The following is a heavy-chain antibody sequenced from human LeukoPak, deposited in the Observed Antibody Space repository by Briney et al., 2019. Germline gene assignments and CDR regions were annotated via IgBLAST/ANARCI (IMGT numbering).Heavy chain of an antibody. V-gene: IGHV3-74*01. Sequence: GGSLRLSCAGSGYPLSSYWIHWVRQVPGEGLVWVSRINEGGSSTSYAESVRGRFTISRDNAKNTLYLQMNSLRAEDTAVYYCTRDTFGARDSWGQGTVVTVSS. D-gene: IGHD3-10*01. J-gene: IGHJ4*02. CDR3: TRDTFGARDS. CDR1: GYPLSSYW. CDR2: INEGGSST.